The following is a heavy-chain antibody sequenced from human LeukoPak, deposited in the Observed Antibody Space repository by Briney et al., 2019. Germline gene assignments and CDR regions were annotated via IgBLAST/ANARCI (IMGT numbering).Heavy chain of an antibody. CDR2: INHSGSI. Sequence: SETLSLTCAVYGGSFSGYYWSWIRQPPGKGLEWIGEINHSGSINYNPSLKSRVTISVDTSKNQFSLRLSSVTAADTAVYYCASSCSGGSCSAPTRLDYWGQGTLVTVSS. V-gene: IGHV4-34*01. CDR1: GGSFSGYY. CDR3: ASSCSGGSCSAPTRLDY. D-gene: IGHD2-15*01. J-gene: IGHJ4*02.